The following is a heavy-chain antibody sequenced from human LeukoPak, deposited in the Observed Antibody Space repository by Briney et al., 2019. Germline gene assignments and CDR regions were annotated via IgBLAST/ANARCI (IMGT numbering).Heavy chain of an antibody. D-gene: IGHD3-10*02. J-gene: IGHJ6*04. V-gene: IGHV3-48*04. CDR2: ISSSGSTI. CDR1: AITFSNSW. CDR3: AELGITMIGGV. Sequence: GGSLRLSCAASAITFSNSWMNWVRQAPGKGLEWVSYISSSGSTIYYADSVKGRFTISRDNAKNSLYLQMNSLRAEDTAVYYCAELGITMIGGVWGKGTTVTISS.